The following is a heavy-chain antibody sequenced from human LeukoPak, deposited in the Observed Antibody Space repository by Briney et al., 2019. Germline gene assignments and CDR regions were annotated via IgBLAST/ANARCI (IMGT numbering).Heavy chain of an antibody. CDR1: GFTFDDYA. J-gene: IGHJ4*02. V-gene: IGHV3-9*01. CDR3: SRGQPCDY. Sequence: GGSLRLSCAASGFTFDDYAMHWVRQAPGKGLEWVPGISWNSGSIGYADSVKGRFTISRDNAKNSLYLQMNSLRVEDTAVYFCSRGQPCDYWGQGTLVTVSS. CDR2: ISWNSGSI.